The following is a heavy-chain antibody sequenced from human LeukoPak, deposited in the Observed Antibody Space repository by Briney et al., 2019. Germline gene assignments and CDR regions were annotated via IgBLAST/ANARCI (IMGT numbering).Heavy chain of an antibody. D-gene: IGHD6-13*01. CDR1: GGPISSGGYS. CDR2: IYHSGST. Sequence: PSETLSLTCAVSGGPISSGGYSWSWIRQPPGKGLEWIGYIYHSGSTYYNPSLKSRVTISVDRSKNQFSLKLSSVTAADTAVYYCARVPGTYYFDYWGQGTLVTVSS. J-gene: IGHJ4*02. V-gene: IGHV4-30-2*01. CDR3: ARVPGTYYFDY.